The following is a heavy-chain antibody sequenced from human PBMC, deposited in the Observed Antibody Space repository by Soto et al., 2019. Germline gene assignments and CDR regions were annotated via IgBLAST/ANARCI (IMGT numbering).Heavy chain of an antibody. CDR2: INHSGST. V-gene: IGHV4-34*01. CDR3: ARERGGLIAARPYYFDY. D-gene: IGHD6-6*01. CDR1: GGSFSGYY. Sequence: LSLTCAVYGGSFSGYYWSWIRQPPVKGLEWIGEINHSGSTNYNPSLKSRVTISVDTSKNQFSLKLSSVTAADTAVYYCARERGGLIAARPYYFDYWGQGALVTVSS. J-gene: IGHJ4*02.